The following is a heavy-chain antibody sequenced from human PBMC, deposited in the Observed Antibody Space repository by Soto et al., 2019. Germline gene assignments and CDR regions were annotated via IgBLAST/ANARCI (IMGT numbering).Heavy chain of an antibody. D-gene: IGHD3-3*01. CDR2: ISAYNGNT. CDR1: GYTFTSYG. V-gene: IGHV1-18*01. CDR3: ARVSSTPPYYDFWSGYPAPYYFDY. J-gene: IGHJ4*02. Sequence: ASVNVSCKASGYTFTSYGISWVRQAPGQGLEWMGWISAYNGNTNYAQKLQGRVTMTTDTSTSTAYMELRSLRSDDTAVYYCARVSSTPPYYDFWSGYPAPYYFDYWGQRTLVTVSS.